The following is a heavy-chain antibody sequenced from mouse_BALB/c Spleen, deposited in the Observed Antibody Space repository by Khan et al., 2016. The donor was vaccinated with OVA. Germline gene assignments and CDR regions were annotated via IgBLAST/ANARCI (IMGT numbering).Heavy chain of an antibody. J-gene: IGHJ2*02. Sequence: EVQLQESGPGLVKPSQSLSLTCTVTCYSITSDYAWNWIRQFPGNKLEWMGFISYSGNTKYNPSLKIRFSITRDTSKNQFFLQLNSVTTEDTATYYCARVYGGDFDYWGQGTSLKVSS. CDR1: CYSITSDYA. D-gene: IGHD1-1*02. V-gene: IGHV3-2*02. CDR3: ARVYGGDFDY. CDR2: ISYSGNT.